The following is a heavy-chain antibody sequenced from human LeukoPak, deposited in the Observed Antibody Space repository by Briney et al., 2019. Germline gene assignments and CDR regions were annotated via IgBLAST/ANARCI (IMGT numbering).Heavy chain of an antibody. V-gene: IGHV4-30-4*08. CDR1: GGSISSGDYY. CDR3: ARASLYYDILTGYYTDAFDI. D-gene: IGHD3-9*01. Sequence: SQTLSLTCTVSGGSISSGDYYWSWIRQPPGKGLEWIGYIYYSGSTYYNPSLKSRVTISVDTSKNQFSLKLSSVTAADTAAYYCARASLYYDILTGYYTDAFDIWGQGTMVTVSS. J-gene: IGHJ3*02. CDR2: IYYSGST.